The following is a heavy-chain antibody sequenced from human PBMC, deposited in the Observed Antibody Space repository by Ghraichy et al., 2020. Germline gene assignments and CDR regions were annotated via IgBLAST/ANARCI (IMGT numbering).Heavy chain of an antibody. CDR1: GGSVSSGSYY. CDR2: IYYSGST. D-gene: IGHD3-10*01. J-gene: IGHJ4*02. CDR3: ARTNYYGSGEQDY. V-gene: IGHV4-61*01. Sequence: SETLSLTCTVSGGSVSSGSYYWSWIRQPPGKGLEWIGYIYYSGSTNYNPSLKSRVTISLDTSKNQFSLKLSSVTAADTAVYYCARTNYYGSGEQDYWGQGTLVTVSS.